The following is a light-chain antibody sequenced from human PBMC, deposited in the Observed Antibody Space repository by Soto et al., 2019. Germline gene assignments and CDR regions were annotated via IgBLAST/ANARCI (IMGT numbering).Light chain of an antibody. J-gene: IGKJ5*01. CDR2: DVS. V-gene: IGKV3-15*01. CDR1: QGVTTN. CDR3: QQYNNWPFS. Sequence: EVLMTQFPATLSLSPGERVTLSCRAGQGVTTNFAWYQQKSGQSPRLLIYDVSIRATGVPARFSGTGSETDFTLTISGLQSEDSAVYFCQQYNNWPFSFGQGTRLEIK.